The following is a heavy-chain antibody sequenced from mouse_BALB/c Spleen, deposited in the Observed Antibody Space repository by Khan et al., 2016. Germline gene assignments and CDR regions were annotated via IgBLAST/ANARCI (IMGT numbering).Heavy chain of an antibody. D-gene: IGHD2-1*01. J-gene: IGHJ3*02. CDR2: INPASNYS. V-gene: IGHV1-4*01. Sequence: QVQLQQSGAELARPGASVKMSCKASGYTFTTYTMQWVKQRPGQGLEWIGYINPASNYSNYNQKFKDKATLTADRSSSTAYIQLSSLTSEDSAVYYGTRGDGNNGYWGQGTLVTVSA. CDR3: TRGDGNNGY. CDR1: GYTFTTYT.